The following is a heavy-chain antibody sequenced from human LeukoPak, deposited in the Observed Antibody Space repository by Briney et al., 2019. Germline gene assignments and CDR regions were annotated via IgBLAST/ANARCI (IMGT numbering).Heavy chain of an antibody. J-gene: IGHJ4*02. CDR3: ARLPRRATLDY. Sequence: SETLSLTCAVSGGSISSVNWWTWVRQPPGKGLEWIGEIYHSGSTNYNPSLKSRVTISVDKSKNQFSLKLSSVTAADTAVYYCARLPRRATLDYWGQGTLVTVSS. V-gene: IGHV4-4*02. CDR2: IYHSGST. CDR1: GGSISSVNW.